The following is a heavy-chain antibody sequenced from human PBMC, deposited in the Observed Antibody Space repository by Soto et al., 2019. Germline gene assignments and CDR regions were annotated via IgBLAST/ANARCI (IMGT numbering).Heavy chain of an antibody. CDR1: GFTFSSYT. CDR2: ISYDGNNK. Sequence: LRLSCAASGFTFSSYTMHWVRQAPGKGLEWVAVISYDGNNKYYADSVKGRFTISRDNSKNTLYLQLNSLRAEDTAVYDCARDSNGMDVWGQGTTVTVSS. V-gene: IGHV3-30-3*01. CDR3: ARDSNGMDV. J-gene: IGHJ6*02.